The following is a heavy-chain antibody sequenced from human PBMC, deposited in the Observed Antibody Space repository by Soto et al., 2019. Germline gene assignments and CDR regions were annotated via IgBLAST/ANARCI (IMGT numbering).Heavy chain of an antibody. V-gene: IGHV1-18*01. J-gene: IGHJ4*02. D-gene: IGHD3-22*01. CDR1: GYSFATSG. CDR3: ARAGQYYDASGYAN. CDR2: ISAYNGNT. Sequence: QVKLVQSGTEVKKPGASIKVSCKASGYSFATSGMSWVRQAPGQGLEWMGWISAYNGNTNYDQNLQDRGTMTTDTSTCTAYLEVRNLRSDDTAVYYCARAGQYYDASGYANWGQGTLVTVSS.